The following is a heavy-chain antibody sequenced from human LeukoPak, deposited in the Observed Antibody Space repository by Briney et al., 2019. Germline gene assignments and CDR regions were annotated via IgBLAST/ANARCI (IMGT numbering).Heavy chain of an antibody. Sequence: GGSLRLSCAVSGFTVSSNYFSWVRQAPGKGLEWVSVIYTEGTTYYADSVKGRFTISRDNAKNSLYLQMNSLRAEDTAVYYCARDFSNPFDYWGQGTLVTVSS. V-gene: IGHV3-66*01. CDR2: IYTEGTT. J-gene: IGHJ4*02. CDR3: ARDFSNPFDY. CDR1: GFTVSSNY. D-gene: IGHD2/OR15-2a*01.